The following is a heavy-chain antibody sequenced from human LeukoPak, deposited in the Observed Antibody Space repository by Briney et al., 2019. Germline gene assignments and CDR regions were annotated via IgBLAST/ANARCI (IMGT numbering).Heavy chain of an antibody. CDR1: GGSISSSSYY. Sequence: SGTLSLTCTVSGGSISSSSYYWGWIRQPPGKGLEWIGSIYYSGSTYYNPSLKSRVTISVDTSKNQFSLKLSSVTAADTAVYYCARQSGSLVVVAATDYWGQGTLVTVSS. V-gene: IGHV4-39*01. J-gene: IGHJ4*02. D-gene: IGHD2-15*01. CDR2: IYYSGST. CDR3: ARQSGSLVVVAATDY.